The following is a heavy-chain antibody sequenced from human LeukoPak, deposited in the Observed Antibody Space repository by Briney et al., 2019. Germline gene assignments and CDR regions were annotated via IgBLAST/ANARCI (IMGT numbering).Heavy chain of an antibody. J-gene: IGHJ4*02. Sequence: ASVKVSCKPSVYTFTSYDINWVRQAPGQGLEWMGWMNPNSGNTGYAQKSQGRVTMTRNTSISTAYMELSSLRSEDTAVYYCAKIVGASNGYFDYWGQGTLVTVSS. CDR1: VYTFTSYD. CDR2: MNPNSGNT. CDR3: AKIVGASNGYFDY. V-gene: IGHV1-8*01. D-gene: IGHD1-26*01.